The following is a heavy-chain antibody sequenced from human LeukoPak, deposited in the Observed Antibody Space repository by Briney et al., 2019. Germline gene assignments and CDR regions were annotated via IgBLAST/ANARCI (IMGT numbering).Heavy chain of an antibody. D-gene: IGHD2-15*01. CDR1: GFTFSHYA. V-gene: IGHV3-30*01. J-gene: IGHJ4*02. Sequence: PGGSLRLSCAASGFTFSHYAMHWVRRPPGKGLEWVAFVSAEGDRRYYADSVKGRFTISRDDSKTSLYLQMNSLRVEDTALYYCVRDLTNHYSFERWGQVALVTVSS. CDR2: VSAEGDRR. CDR3: VRDLTNHYSFER.